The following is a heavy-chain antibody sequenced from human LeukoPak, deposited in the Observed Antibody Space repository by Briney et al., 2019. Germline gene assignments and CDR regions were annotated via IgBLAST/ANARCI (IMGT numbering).Heavy chain of an antibody. Sequence: ASVKVSCKASGYTFTSYGISWVRQAPGQGLEWMGWISAYNGNTNYAQKLQGRVTTTTDTSTSTAYMELRSLRSDDTAVYYCARDLYEYSSSSPFDYWGQGTLVTVSS. CDR1: GYTFTSYG. CDR3: ARDLYEYSSSSPFDY. D-gene: IGHD6-6*01. J-gene: IGHJ4*02. V-gene: IGHV1-18*01. CDR2: ISAYNGNT.